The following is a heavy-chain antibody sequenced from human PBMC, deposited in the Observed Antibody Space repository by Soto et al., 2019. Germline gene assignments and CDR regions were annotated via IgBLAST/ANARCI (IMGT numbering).Heavy chain of an antibody. D-gene: IGHD1-26*01. V-gene: IGHV1-69*01. CDR1: GGTFSSYS. J-gene: IGHJ4*02. CDR3: ARDGGRHSGGIDY. Sequence: QVQLVQSGAEVKKPGSSVKVSCKASGGTFSSYSINWVRQAPGQGLEWMGEIIPIFGTANYAQTFQGRVKITADESTSTAYMELSSLRSEDTAVYYCARDGGRHSGGIDYWGQGTLVTVSS. CDR2: IIPIFGTA.